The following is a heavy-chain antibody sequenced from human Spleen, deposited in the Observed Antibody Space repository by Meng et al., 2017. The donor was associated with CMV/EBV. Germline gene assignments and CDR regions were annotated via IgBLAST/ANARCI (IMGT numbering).Heavy chain of an antibody. J-gene: IGHJ5*01. CDR2: ISGSGRSI. CDR1: GFAFDTYA. V-gene: IGHV3-23*01. CDR3: AKDDYNSSPRRFDS. D-gene: IGHD4/OR15-4a*01. Sequence: ASGFAFDTYAISWVRQAPGKGLEWVSAISGSGRSIYYADSVKGRFTISRDNSKNTLYLQMNSLRAGDTAVYYCAKDDYNSSPRRFDSWGQGTLVTVSS.